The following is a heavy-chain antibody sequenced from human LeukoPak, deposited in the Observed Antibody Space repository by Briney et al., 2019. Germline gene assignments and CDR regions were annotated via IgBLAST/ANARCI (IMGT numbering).Heavy chain of an antibody. D-gene: IGHD6-13*01. Sequence: PGGSLRLSCAASGSNFSSYAMDWVRQAPGKGLEWVAAISYDGSNKYYADSVKGRFTISRDNAKNSLYLQMNSLRAEDTAVYYCARDFQPSSWYGAFDIWGQGTMVTVSS. CDR2: ISYDGSNK. V-gene: IGHV3-30-3*01. CDR1: GSNFSSYA. J-gene: IGHJ3*02. CDR3: ARDFQPSSWYGAFDI.